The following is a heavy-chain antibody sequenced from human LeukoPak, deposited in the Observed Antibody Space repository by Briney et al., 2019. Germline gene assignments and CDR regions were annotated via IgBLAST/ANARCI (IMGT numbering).Heavy chain of an antibody. CDR2: IKQDGSEK. CDR1: GFTFSSYW. CDR3: ARDNSGDGYNSDY. J-gene: IGHJ4*02. D-gene: IGHD5-24*01. V-gene: IGHV3-7*01. Sequence: GGSLRLSCAASGFTFSSYWMSWVRKAPGKGLEWVANIKQDGSEKYYVDSVKGRFTISRDNAKNSLYLQMNSLRAEDTAVYYCARDNSGDGYNSDYWGQGTLVTVSS.